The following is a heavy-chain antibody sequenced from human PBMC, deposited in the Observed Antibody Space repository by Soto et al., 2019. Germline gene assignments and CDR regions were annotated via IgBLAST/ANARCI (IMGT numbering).Heavy chain of an antibody. J-gene: IGHJ4*02. V-gene: IGHV3-30-3*01. Sequence: GGSLRLSCAASGLSFSTYAMHWVRQAPGKGLEWVAVISYDGSNKYYADSVKGRFTISRDNSRNTLYLQMNSLRAEDTAVYYCARDRTFDYWGQGTLVTVSS. CDR2: ISYDGSNK. CDR1: GLSFSTYA. CDR3: ARDRTFDY.